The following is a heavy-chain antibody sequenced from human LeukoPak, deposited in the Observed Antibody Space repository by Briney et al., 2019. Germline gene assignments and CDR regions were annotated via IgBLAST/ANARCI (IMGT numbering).Heavy chain of an antibody. V-gene: IGHV4-59*01. CDR2: IYYSGST. J-gene: IGHJ4*02. Sequence: PSETLSLTCTVSGGSISSYYWSWIRQPPGKGLEWIGYIYYSGSTNYNPPLKSRVTISVDTSKNQFSLKLSSVTAADTAVYCCAREYCSSTSCYVDYWGQGTLVTVSS. CDR3: AREYCSSTSCYVDY. CDR1: GGSISSYY. D-gene: IGHD2-2*01.